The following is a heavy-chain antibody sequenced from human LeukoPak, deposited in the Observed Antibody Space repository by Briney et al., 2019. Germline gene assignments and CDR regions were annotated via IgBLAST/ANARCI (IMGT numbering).Heavy chain of an antibody. V-gene: IGHV1-69*13. CDR3: ARGAVEESYRDSFDY. D-gene: IGHD3-16*02. J-gene: IGHJ4*02. CDR2: IIPIFGTA. CDR1: GGTFSSYA. Sequence: SVKVSCKASGGTFSSYAISWVRQAPGQGLEWMGGIIPIFGTANYAQKFQGRVTITADESTSTAYMELSSLRSEDTAVYYCARGAVEESYRDSFDYWGQGTLVTVSS.